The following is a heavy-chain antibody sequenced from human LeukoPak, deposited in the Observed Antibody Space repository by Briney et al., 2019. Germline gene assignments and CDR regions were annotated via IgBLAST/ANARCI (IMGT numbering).Heavy chain of an antibody. CDR3: ARGYCSSTSCYYFDY. CDR2: ISSSSSYI. J-gene: IGHJ4*02. CDR1: GFTFSSYS. Sequence: GGSLRLSCAASGFTFSSYSMNWVRQAPGKGPEWVSSISSSSSYIYYTDSVEGRFTISRDNAKNSLYLQMNSLRAEDTAVHYCARGYCSSTSCYYFDYWGQGTLVTVSS. D-gene: IGHD2-2*01. V-gene: IGHV3-21*01.